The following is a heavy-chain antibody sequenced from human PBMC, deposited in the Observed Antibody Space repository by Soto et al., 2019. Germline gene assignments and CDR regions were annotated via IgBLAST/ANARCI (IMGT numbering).Heavy chain of an antibody. CDR2: INTGNGNT. V-gene: IGHV1-3*04. J-gene: IGHJ4*02. CDR3: ARPKDYDDCLDL. D-gene: IGHD3-22*01. Sequence: QAQLVQSGAEVQKPGASVKVSCKASGYAFTRFTIHSVRQAPGQRLEWMGSINTGNGNTRFLQKFQGRVTFTRDTSANTAYMELSSLISEDTAVYYCARPKDYDDCLDLWGQGTLVTVSS. CDR1: GYAFTRFT.